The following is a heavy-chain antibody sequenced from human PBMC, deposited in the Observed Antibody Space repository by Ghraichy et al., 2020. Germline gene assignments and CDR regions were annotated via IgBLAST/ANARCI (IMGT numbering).Heavy chain of an antibody. D-gene: IGHD4-23*01. CDR3: AKNPTTVVTDIDY. V-gene: IGHV3-23*01. CDR1: GFTFSSYA. CDR2: ISGSGGST. Sequence: GESLNISCAASGFTFSSYAMSWVRQAPGKGLEWVSAISGSGGSTYYADSVKGRFTISRDNSKNTLYLQMNSLRAEDTAVYYCAKNPTTVVTDIDYWGQGTLVTVSS. J-gene: IGHJ4*02.